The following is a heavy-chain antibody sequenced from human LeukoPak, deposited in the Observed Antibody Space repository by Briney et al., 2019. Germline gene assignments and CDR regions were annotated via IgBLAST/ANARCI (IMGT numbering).Heavy chain of an antibody. CDR3: ARDRGYSNYVDY. CDR2: IGTAGDT. CDR1: GFTFSSYD. D-gene: IGHD5-18*01. V-gene: IGHV3-13*01. J-gene: IGHJ4*02. Sequence: GGSLRLSCAASGFTFSSYDMHWVRQATGKGLEWVSAIGTAGDTYYPGSVKGRFTISRDNAKNSLYLQMNSLRAEDTAVYYCARDRGYSNYVDYWGQGTLVTVSS.